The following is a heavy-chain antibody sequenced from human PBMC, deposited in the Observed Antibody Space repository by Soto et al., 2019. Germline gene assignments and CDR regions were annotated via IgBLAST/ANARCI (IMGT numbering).Heavy chain of an antibody. D-gene: IGHD1-26*01. Sequence: GESLKISCKASGYSFTTFWIGWVRQMPGEGLEWMGIIYPGDSDTRYSPSFQGQVTISADKSITTAYLQWSSLKASDTAIYYCARGGNYWDKEYWGQGALVTVSS. CDR2: IYPGDSDT. V-gene: IGHV5-51*01. J-gene: IGHJ4*02. CDR3: ARGGNYWDKEY. CDR1: GYSFTTFW.